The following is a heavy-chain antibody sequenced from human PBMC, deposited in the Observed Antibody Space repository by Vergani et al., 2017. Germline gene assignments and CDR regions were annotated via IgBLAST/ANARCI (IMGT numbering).Heavy chain of an antibody. CDR1: GFTFDTYT. D-gene: IGHD3-10*01. CDR3: TTAWGVYYLHGEYFQY. J-gene: IGHJ1*01. V-gene: IGHV3-23*01. Sequence: EVQLLESGGGLVQPGGSRRLSCAGAGFTFDTYTMAYVRQAPGKGLEWVATISSGGGDIFYADSVKGRFTISRDNSKNTLFLQMNSLKDEDTAVYYCTTAWGVYYLHGEYFQYWGRGTVVSVSS. CDR2: ISSGGGDI.